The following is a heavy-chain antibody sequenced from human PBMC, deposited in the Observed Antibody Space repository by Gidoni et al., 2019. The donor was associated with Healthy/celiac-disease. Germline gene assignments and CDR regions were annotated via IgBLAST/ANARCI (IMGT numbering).Heavy chain of an antibody. CDR2: ISSSSSTI. V-gene: IGHV3-48*02. D-gene: IGHD6-6*01. CDR3: AAASSSFDDAFDI. J-gene: IGHJ3*02. CDR1: GFTFSSYS. Sequence: EVQLVESGGGLVQPGGSLRLSCAASGFTFSSYSMNWVPQAPGKGLEWVSYISSSSSTIYYADSVKGRFTISRENAKNSLYLQMNSLRDEDTAVYYCAAASSSFDDAFDIWGQGTMVTVSS.